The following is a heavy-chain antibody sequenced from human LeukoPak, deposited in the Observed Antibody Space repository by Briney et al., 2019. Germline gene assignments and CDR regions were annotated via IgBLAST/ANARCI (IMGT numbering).Heavy chain of an antibody. CDR3: ATVRRGWPLFDY. Sequence: GASVKVSCKASGYIFIGYYMHWVRQAPGKGLEWMGRINPNSGGTKYAQKFQGRVTMTEDTSTDTAYMELSSLRSEDTAVYYCATVRRGWPLFDYWGQGTLVTVSS. D-gene: IGHD5-24*01. J-gene: IGHJ4*02. CDR1: GYIFIGYY. V-gene: IGHV1-2*06. CDR2: INPNSGGT.